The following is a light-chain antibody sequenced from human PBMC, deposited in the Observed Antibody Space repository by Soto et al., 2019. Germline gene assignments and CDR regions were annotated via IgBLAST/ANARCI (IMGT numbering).Light chain of an antibody. V-gene: IGKV1-39*01. CDR1: QSISSY. J-gene: IGKJ4*01. Sequence: DIQMTQSPSTLSASVGDRVTITCRASQSISSYLNWYQQKPGKAPKLLIYAASSLQSGVPSRFSGSGSGTEFTLTINSLQPEDFATYFCKQSSAFPLTFGGGTKVDIK. CDR3: KQSSAFPLT. CDR2: AAS.